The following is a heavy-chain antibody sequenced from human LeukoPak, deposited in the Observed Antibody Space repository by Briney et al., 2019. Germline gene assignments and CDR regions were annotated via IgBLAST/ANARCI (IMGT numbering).Heavy chain of an antibody. CDR1: GFTFSSYA. Sequence: GGSLRLSCAASGFTFSSYAMSWVRQAPGKGLKWVSAISGSGGSTYYADSVKGRFTISRDNSKNTLYLQMNSLRAEDTAVYYCAKDSGYYDSSGYYPYYFDYWGQGTLVTVSS. J-gene: IGHJ4*02. D-gene: IGHD3-22*01. CDR3: AKDSGYYDSSGYYPYYFDY. CDR2: ISGSGGST. V-gene: IGHV3-23*01.